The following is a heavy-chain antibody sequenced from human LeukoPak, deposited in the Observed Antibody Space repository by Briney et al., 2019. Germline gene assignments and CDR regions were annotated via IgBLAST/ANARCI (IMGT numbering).Heavy chain of an antibody. D-gene: IGHD1-26*01. Sequence: GGSLRLSCVVSGFPFSDYDMHWVRQGAGKGLEWVSAISIGGDTYYPGSVKGRFSISRENARNSFYLQMNNLRVGDTAIYYCARAHVGAGLAFDIWGQGKMVTVSS. CDR2: ISIGGDT. V-gene: IGHV3-13*01. J-gene: IGHJ3*02. CDR1: GFPFSDYD. CDR3: ARAHVGAGLAFDI.